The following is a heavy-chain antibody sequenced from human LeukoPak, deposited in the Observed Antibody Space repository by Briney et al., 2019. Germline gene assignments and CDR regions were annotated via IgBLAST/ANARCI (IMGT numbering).Heavy chain of an antibody. CDR2: ISAYNGNT. D-gene: IGHD5-24*01. J-gene: IGHJ6*03. CDR3: ARDGYNGLWYYYYYMDV. V-gene: IGHV1-18*01. CDR1: GYTFTNYG. Sequence: ASVKVSCKASGYTFTNYGLSWVRQAPGQGLEWMGWISAYNGNTNYAQKLQGRVTMTTDTSTSTAYMELRSLRSDDTAVYYCARDGYNGLWYYYYYMDVWGKGTTVTISS.